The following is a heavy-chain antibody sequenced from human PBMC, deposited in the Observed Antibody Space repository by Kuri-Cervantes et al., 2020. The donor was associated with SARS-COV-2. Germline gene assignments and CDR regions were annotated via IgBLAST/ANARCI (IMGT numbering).Heavy chain of an antibody. D-gene: IGHD2-2*01. CDR2: ISYDGSNK. V-gene: IGHV3-30-3*01. CDR3: ARDLDLYQLPPGFDY. Sequence: GESLKISCAASGFTFSSYAMHWVRQAPGKGLEWVAVISYDGSNKYYADSVKGRFTISRDNSKNTLYLQMNSLRAEDTAVYYCARDLDLYQLPPGFDYWGQGTLVTVSS. J-gene: IGHJ4*02. CDR1: GFTFSSYA.